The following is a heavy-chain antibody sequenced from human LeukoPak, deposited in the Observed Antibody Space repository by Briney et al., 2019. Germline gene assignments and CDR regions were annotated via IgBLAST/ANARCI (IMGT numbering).Heavy chain of an antibody. CDR1: GFTFSSYA. CDR3: AKDQRIYYDSSGYYDY. CDR2: ISGSGGST. Sequence: GGSLRLSCAASGFTFSSYAMSWVRQAPGKGLEWVSAISGSGGSTYYADSVKGRFTISRGNSKNTLYLQMNSLRAEDTAVYYCAKDQRIYYDSSGYYDYWGQGTLVTVSS. D-gene: IGHD3-22*01. V-gene: IGHV3-23*01. J-gene: IGHJ4*02.